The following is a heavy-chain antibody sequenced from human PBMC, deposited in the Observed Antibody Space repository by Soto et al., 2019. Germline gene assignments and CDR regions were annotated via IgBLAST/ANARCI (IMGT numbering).Heavy chain of an antibody. V-gene: IGHV4-4*07. CDR3: ARVGCSSTSCRDPFDS. J-gene: IGHJ5*01. D-gene: IGHD2-2*01. Sequence: SETLSLTCTVSGGSINSYFWHWIRQPAEKGLEWIGRFYTGGTTNYNPSFKSRVTMSVDTSKNQFSLKLNSVTAADTAVYFCARVGCSSTSCRDPFDSWGRGFLVTVSS. CDR1: GGSINSYF. CDR2: FYTGGTT.